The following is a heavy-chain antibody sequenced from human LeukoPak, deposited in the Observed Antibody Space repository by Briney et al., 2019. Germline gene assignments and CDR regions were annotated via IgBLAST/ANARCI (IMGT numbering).Heavy chain of an antibody. CDR1: GFTFSSYP. J-gene: IGHJ4*02. D-gene: IGHD1-1*01. V-gene: IGHV3-23*01. Sequence: PGGSLRLPCAASGFTFSSYPMSWVRQAPGKGLEWVSSISGSGGRIDYADSMKGRFTISRDNSKNTLSLKMNSLTAEDTAVYYCAKNPRLEGWIYFDSWGQGILVTVSS. CDR2: ISGSGGRI. CDR3: AKNPRLEGWIYFDS.